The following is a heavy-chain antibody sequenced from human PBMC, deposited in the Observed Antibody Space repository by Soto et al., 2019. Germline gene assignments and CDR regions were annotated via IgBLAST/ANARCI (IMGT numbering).Heavy chain of an antibody. CDR1: GYPFTSYY. CDR2: INPSDGST. Sequence: QVQLVQSGAEVKKPGASVKVSCKASGYPFTSYYMHWVRQAPGQGLEWMGVINPSDGSTKYAQKFQGRVTMTRDTSTTTVYMELISLRSEDTAVYYCARGLFGRVHYCMDVWGKGTTVTVSS. D-gene: IGHD3-10*01. CDR3: ARGLFGRVHYCMDV. J-gene: IGHJ6*03. V-gene: IGHV1-46*03.